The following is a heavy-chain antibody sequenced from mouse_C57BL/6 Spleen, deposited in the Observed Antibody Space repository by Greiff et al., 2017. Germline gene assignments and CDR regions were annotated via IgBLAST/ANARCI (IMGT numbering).Heavy chain of an antibody. V-gene: IGHV5-4*03. CDR2: ISDGGSYT. CDR1: GFTFSSYA. D-gene: IGHD2-3*01. Sequence: EVKLVESGGGLVKPGGSLKLSCAASGFTFSSYAMSWVRQTPEKRLEWVATISDGGSYTYYPDNVKGRFTISRDNAKNNLYLQMSHLKSEDTAMYYCARTYDGYYPSWFAYWGQGTLVTVSA. J-gene: IGHJ3*01. CDR3: ARTYDGYYPSWFAY.